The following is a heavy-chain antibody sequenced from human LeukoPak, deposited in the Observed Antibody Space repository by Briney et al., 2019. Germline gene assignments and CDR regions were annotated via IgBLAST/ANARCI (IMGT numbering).Heavy chain of an antibody. J-gene: IGHJ6*02. V-gene: IGHV4-59*08. Sequence: SETLSLTCTVSGGSISSYYWSWIRQPPGKGLEWIGYIYYSGSTNYNPSLKSRVTISVDTSKNQFSLKLSSVTAADTAVYYCARLALRGYCSSTSCYDYYYYGMDVWGQGTTVTVSS. CDR3: ARLALRGYCSSTSCYDYYYYGMDV. CDR1: GGSISSYY. D-gene: IGHD2-2*01. CDR2: IYYSGST.